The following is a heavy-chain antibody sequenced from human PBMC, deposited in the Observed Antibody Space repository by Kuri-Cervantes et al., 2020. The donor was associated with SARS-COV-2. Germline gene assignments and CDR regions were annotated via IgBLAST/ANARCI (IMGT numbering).Heavy chain of an antibody. CDR3: ARDMGTYYYYGMDV. J-gene: IGHJ6*02. D-gene: IGHD1-1*01. V-gene: IGHV1-2*02. CDR1: GDTFTDHY. Sequence: ASVKVSCKASGDTFTDHYMHWVRQAPGQGLEWMGWINPNSGGTNYAQKFQGRVTMTRDTSISTAYMELSRLRSDDTAVYYCARDMGTYYYYGMDVWGQGTTVTVSS. CDR2: INPNSGGT.